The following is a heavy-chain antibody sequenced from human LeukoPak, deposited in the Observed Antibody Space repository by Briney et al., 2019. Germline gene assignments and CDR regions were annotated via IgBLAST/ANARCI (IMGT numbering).Heavy chain of an antibody. D-gene: IGHD4-23*01. Sequence: GGSLRLSCAASGFTVSSNYMSWVRQAPGKGLEWVSVIYSGGSTYYADSVKGRFTISRDNSKNTLYLQMNSLRAEDTAVYYCAKGVDRSLLRWPFDYWGQGTLVTVSS. V-gene: IGHV3-53*01. CDR2: IYSGGST. CDR1: GFTVSSNY. CDR3: AKGVDRSLLRWPFDY. J-gene: IGHJ4*02.